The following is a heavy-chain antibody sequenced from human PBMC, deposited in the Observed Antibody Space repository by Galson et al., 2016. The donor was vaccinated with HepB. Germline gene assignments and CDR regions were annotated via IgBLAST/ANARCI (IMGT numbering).Heavy chain of an antibody. V-gene: IGHV1-46*01. Sequence: SVKVSCKASGYTFSFYYMHWVRQAPGQGLEWMGIIDPTGGNFTSYAQKFQGRVTMTRETSTSTVYMELSSLRPEDTAVYYCARGADSGYDLGDYWGQGTLVTVSS. J-gene: IGHJ4*02. CDR3: ARGADSGYDLGDY. D-gene: IGHD5-12*01. CDR2: IDPTGGNFT. CDR1: GYTFSFYY.